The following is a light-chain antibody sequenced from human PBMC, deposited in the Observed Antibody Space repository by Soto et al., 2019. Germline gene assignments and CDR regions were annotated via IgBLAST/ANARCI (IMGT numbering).Light chain of an antibody. CDR2: DVT. J-gene: IGLJ2*01. Sequence: QSALTQPASVSGSPGRSITLSCTGSSSDVGGYNYVSWYQQHPGTAPKLMIYDVTNRPSGVSNRFSGSKSGSTASLTISGLQPEDEADYYCSSYTSTGTQAFGGGTKVTVL. CDR1: SSDVGGYNY. V-gene: IGLV2-14*03. CDR3: SSYTSTGTQA.